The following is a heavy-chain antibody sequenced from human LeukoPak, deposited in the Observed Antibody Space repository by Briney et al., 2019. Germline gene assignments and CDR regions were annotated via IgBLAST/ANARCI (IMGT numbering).Heavy chain of an antibody. CDR1: GGSISSYY. J-gene: IGHJ5*02. Sequence: KPSETLSLTCTVSGGSISSYYWSWIRQPPGKGLEWIGYIYYSGSTNYNPSLKSRVTISVDTSKNQFSLKLSSVTAADTAVYYCARDSANYDILTGYYTFGCFDPWGQGTLVTVSS. D-gene: IGHD3-9*01. CDR3: ARDSANYDILTGYYTFGCFDP. V-gene: IGHV4-59*01. CDR2: IYYSGST.